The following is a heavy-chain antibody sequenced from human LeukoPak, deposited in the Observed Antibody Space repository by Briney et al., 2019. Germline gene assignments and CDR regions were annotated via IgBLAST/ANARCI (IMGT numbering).Heavy chain of an antibody. CDR1: GGTFTSYA. J-gene: IGHJ4*02. D-gene: IGHD3-3*01. Sequence: ASVKVSCKASGGTFTSYAMNWVRQAPGQGLEWMGWINTNTGNPTYAQGFTGRFVFSLDTSVSTAYLQISSLKAEDTAVYHCARAWYYDFWSGYETNYFDYWGQGTLVTVSS. CDR3: ARAWYYDFWSGYETNYFDY. CDR2: INTNTGNP. V-gene: IGHV7-4-1*02.